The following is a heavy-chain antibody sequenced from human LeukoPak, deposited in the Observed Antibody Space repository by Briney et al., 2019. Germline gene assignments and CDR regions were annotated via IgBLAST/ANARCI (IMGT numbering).Heavy chain of an antibody. CDR3: ARGSITMIVVVYYYYMDV. Sequence: ASVKVSCKASGYTFTNYGIGWVRQAPGQGLEWMGWISTYNGNTNYAQKFQGRVTMTRDTSISTAYMELSRLRSDDTAVYYCARGSITMIVVVYYYYMDVWGKGTTVTVSS. D-gene: IGHD3-22*01. CDR2: ISTYNGNT. J-gene: IGHJ6*03. V-gene: IGHV1-18*01. CDR1: GYTFTNYG.